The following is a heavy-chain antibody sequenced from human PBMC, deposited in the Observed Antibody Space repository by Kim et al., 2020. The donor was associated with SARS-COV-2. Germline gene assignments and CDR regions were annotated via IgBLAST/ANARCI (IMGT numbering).Heavy chain of an antibody. D-gene: IGHD6-19*01. CDR3: ARGVAVAAGVSY. CDR2: K. Sequence: KYYGDSVKGRFTISRDNSKNSLYLQMSSLRAEDTAVYYCARGVAVAAGVSYWGQGTLVTVSS. J-gene: IGHJ4*02. V-gene: IGHV3-7*04.